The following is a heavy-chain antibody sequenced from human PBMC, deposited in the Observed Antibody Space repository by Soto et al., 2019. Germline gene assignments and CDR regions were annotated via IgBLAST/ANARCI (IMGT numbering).Heavy chain of an antibody. D-gene: IGHD1-20*01. CDR2: VFYTGFT. Sequence: SETLSLTCNVSGGSIYTYYWNWIRQSPGKGPEWIGSVFYTGFTSYNPSLESRVSVSVDTSKNQFSLKVSGVSAADTAVYYCATSQKGYNWNYFDHWGQGALVTVSS. CDR1: GGSIYTYY. V-gene: IGHV4-59*04. J-gene: IGHJ4*02. CDR3: ATSQKGYNWNYFDH.